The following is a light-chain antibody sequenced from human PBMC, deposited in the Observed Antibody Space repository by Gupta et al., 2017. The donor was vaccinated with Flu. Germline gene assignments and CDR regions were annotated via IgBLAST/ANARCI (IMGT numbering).Light chain of an antibody. CDR2: KAS. Sequence: DIRMTQSPYTLSASIGDTVTISCRASQNIDEWLAWYQLKPGKAPKLLIYKASTLENGVPSRFSGSGSGAKFTLTINNLQRDDSASYFCQQYFSYRSFGQGTKVEIK. CDR3: QQYFSYRS. V-gene: IGKV1-5*03. J-gene: IGKJ1*01. CDR1: QNIDEW.